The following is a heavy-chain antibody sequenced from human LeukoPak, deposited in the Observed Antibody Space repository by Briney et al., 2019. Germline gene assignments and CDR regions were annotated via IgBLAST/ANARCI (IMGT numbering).Heavy chain of an antibody. D-gene: IGHD1-26*01. CDR2: ISPSNGNT. V-gene: IGHV1-18*01. J-gene: IGHJ4*02. Sequence: VASVKVSCKASHYTFTSYSMNWVRQAPGQGLEWMGWISPSNGNTEYAEKIQGRVTMTVDTSTRTVYMELRSLQSDDTAVYYCAKDSGWELQEYFFDDWGQGTLVTVSS. CDR3: AKDSGWELQEYFFDD. CDR1: HYTFTSYS.